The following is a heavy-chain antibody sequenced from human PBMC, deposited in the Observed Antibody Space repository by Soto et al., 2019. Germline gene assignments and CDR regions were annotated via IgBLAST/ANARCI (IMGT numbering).Heavy chain of an antibody. D-gene: IGHD3-22*01. J-gene: IGHJ6*02. Sequence: SETLSLTCTVSGDSVSSNSYYWSWIRQPPGKGLEWIGFISYSGSTNYNPSLKSRVTISVDTSKNQFSLKLSSVTAADTAVYYCASDYYYDSSGYYPDTRYYYGMDVWGQGTTVTVSS. CDR2: ISYSGST. CDR3: ASDYYYDSSGYYPDTRYYYGMDV. CDR1: GDSVSSNSYY. V-gene: IGHV4-61*01.